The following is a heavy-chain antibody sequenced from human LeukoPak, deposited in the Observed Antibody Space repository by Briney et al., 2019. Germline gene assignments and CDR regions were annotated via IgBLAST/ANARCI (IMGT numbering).Heavy chain of an antibody. CDR1: GFTFSSYW. Sequence: GGSLRLSCAASGFTFSSYWMHWVRQAPGKGLVWVSRINSDGSSTSYADSVRGRFSISRENSKNTLYLQMNSLRAEDTAVYYCARGLSGYASSLGYWGQGTLVTVSA. J-gene: IGHJ4*02. CDR2: INSDGSST. V-gene: IGHV3-74*01. D-gene: IGHD6-6*01. CDR3: ARGLSGYASSLGY.